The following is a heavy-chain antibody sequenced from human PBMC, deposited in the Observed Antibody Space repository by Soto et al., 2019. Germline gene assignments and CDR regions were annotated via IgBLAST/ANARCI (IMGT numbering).Heavy chain of an antibody. CDR2: INSYNGNT. CDR1: GYTFTSYA. D-gene: IGHD6-19*01. Sequence: ASVKVSCKASGYTFTSYAIHWVRQAPGQRLEWMGWINSYNGNTNYAQKLQGRVTMTTDTSTSTAYMELRSLRSDDTAVYYCAREPVAGIWFDPWGQGTLVTVSS. CDR3: AREPVAGIWFDP. J-gene: IGHJ5*02. V-gene: IGHV1-18*01.